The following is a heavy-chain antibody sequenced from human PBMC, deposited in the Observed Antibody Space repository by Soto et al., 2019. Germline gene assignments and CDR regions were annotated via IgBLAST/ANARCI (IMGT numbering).Heavy chain of an antibody. CDR3: AGCSGYSYGFYYYGMDV. Sequence: GGSLRLSCAASGFTFSDYDMSWIRQAPGKGLEWVSYISSSGSTIYYADSVKGRFTISRDNAKNSLYLQMNSLRAEDTAVYYCAGCSGYSYGFYYYGMDVWGQGTTVTVSS. V-gene: IGHV3-11*01. J-gene: IGHJ6*02. CDR2: ISSSGSTI. CDR1: GFTFSDYD. D-gene: IGHD5-18*01.